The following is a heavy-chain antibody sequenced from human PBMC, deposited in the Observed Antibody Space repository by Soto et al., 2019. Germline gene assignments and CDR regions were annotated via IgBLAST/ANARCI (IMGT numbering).Heavy chain of an antibody. Sequence: QVHLVQSGPEPKKPGASVTVSCQALGNAFSGHGISWVRQAPGQGLEWMGWINGYKGSTNYSPKFQDRVTMTTETSTRTVYMELRSLTSDDTAVYYCGRDGDEWDQRYLDYWGQGTLVTVYS. D-gene: IGHD1-26*01. V-gene: IGHV1-18*01. CDR2: INGYKGST. CDR1: GNAFSGHG. CDR3: GRDGDEWDQRYLDY. J-gene: IGHJ4*02.